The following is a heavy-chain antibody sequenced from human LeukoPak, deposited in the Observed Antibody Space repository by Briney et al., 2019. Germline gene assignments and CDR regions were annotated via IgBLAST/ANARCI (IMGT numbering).Heavy chain of an antibody. Sequence: PSETLSLTCTISGSSVSDYYWSWIRQSPGKGLEWIGRIYTSGSTNYNPSLKSRVTISVDTSKNQFSLKLSSVTAADTAVYYCATLDGYSHFDYWGQGTLVTVSS. J-gene: IGHJ4*02. CDR1: GSSVSDYY. D-gene: IGHD5-24*01. V-gene: IGHV4-4*08. CDR3: ATLDGYSHFDY. CDR2: IYTSGST.